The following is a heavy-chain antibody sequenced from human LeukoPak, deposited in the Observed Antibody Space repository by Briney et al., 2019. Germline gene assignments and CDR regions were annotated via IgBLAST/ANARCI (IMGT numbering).Heavy chain of an antibody. CDR3: ARDFPAAGTLDY. CDR1: GFTFSSYG. V-gene: IGHV3-30*02. Sequence: AGGSLRLSCAASGFTFSSYGMHWVRQAPGKGLEWVTFIRYDGSNKYYADSVKGRFTISRDNSKNTLYLQMNSLRPEDTAVYYCARDFPAAGTLDYWGQGTLVTVSS. D-gene: IGHD6-13*01. J-gene: IGHJ4*02. CDR2: IRYDGSNK.